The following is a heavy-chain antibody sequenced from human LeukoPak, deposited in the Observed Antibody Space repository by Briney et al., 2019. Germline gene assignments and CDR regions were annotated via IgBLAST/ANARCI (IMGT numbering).Heavy chain of an antibody. J-gene: IGHJ4*02. D-gene: IGHD5-12*01. Sequence: GGSLRLSCAASGSTFSSYAMHWVRQAPGKGLEWVAVISYDGSNKYYADSVKGRFTISRDNSKNTLYLQMNSLRAEDTAVYYCARSEGYSGYAFDYWGQGTLVTVSS. CDR3: ARSEGYSGYAFDY. V-gene: IGHV3-30-3*01. CDR1: GSTFSSYA. CDR2: ISYDGSNK.